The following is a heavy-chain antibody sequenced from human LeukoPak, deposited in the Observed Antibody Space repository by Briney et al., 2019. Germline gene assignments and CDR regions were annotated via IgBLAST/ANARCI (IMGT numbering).Heavy chain of an antibody. J-gene: IGHJ1*01. Sequence: PGGSLRLSCAASGFTFDDNAMHWVRQAPGKGLEWVSGISWNSHSIGYADSVKGRFTISRDNAKNSLYLQMNSLRADDTALYYCVKDWGSSGKGNFQHWGQGTLVTVSS. CDR2: ISWNSHSI. CDR3: VKDWGSSGKGNFQH. V-gene: IGHV3-9*01. D-gene: IGHD6-19*01. CDR1: GFTFDDNA.